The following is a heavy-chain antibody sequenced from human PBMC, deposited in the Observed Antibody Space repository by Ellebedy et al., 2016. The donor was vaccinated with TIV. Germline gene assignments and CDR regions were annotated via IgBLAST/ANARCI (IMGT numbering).Heavy chain of an antibody. D-gene: IGHD2-2*01. CDR1: GFTFDDYG. J-gene: IGHJ4*02. V-gene: IGHV3-20*04. Sequence: GESLKISCAASGFTFDDYGMRWVRQIPGKGLEWVSGLNWNGLRTGYADSVRGRFTISRDNAKKSLHLQMNSLSAEDTALYYCARAPRRNCSSSICYHPWDFWGQGALVTVSS. CDR2: LNWNGLRT. CDR3: ARAPRRNCSSSICYHPWDF.